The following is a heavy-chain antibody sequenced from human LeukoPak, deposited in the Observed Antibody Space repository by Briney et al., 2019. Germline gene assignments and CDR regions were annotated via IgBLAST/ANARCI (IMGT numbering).Heavy chain of an antibody. CDR1: GYSFTSYW. Sequence: GESLKISCKGSGYSFTSYWIGWVRQMPGKGLEWVGIIYPGDSDTRYSPSFQGQVTISADKSISTAYLQWSSLKASDTAMYYCARLDDYYDSSGYYDYWGQGTLVTVSS. D-gene: IGHD3-22*01. J-gene: IGHJ4*02. V-gene: IGHV5-51*01. CDR3: ARLDDYYDSSGYYDY. CDR2: IYPGDSDT.